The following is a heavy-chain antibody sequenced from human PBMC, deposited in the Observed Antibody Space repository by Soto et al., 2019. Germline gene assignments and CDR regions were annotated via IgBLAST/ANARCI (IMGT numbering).Heavy chain of an antibody. V-gene: IGHV1-18*01. D-gene: IGHD1-1*01. CDR3: ARGRYGDY. J-gene: IGHJ4*02. CDR1: GYDFTTYG. Sequence: QVHLVQSGAEVKKSGASVKVSCKGSGYDFTTYGITWVRQAPGQGLEWMAWISAHNGNTDYAQKLQGXVXMTRDTSTSTAYMELRSLRSDDTAVYYCARGRYGDYWGQGALVTVSS. CDR2: ISAHNGNT.